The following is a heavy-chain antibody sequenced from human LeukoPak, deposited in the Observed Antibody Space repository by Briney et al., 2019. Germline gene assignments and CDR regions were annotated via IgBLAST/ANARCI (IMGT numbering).Heavy chain of an antibody. CDR1: GGSFSGYY. V-gene: IGHV4-59*08. CDR2: IYYSGST. CDR3: ARYCSSTSCFYWFDP. J-gene: IGHJ5*02. Sequence: SETLSLTCAVYGGSFSGYYWSWIRQPPGKGLEWIGYIYYSGSTNYNPSLKSRVTISVDTSKNQFSLKLSSVTAADTAVYYCARYCSSTSCFYWFDPWGQGTLVTVSS. D-gene: IGHD2-2*01.